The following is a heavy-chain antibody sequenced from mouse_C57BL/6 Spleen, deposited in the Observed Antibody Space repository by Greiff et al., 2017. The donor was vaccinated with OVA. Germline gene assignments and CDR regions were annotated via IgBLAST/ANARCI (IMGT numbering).Heavy chain of an antibody. V-gene: IGHV3-6*01. CDR1: GYSITSGYY. D-gene: IGHD1-1*01. CDR2: ISYDGSN. CDR3: ARDGGSSYWYFDV. J-gene: IGHJ1*03. Sequence: ESGPGLVKPSQSLSLTCSVTGYSITSGYYWNWIRQFPGNKLEWMGYISYDGSNNYNPSLKNRISITRDTSKNQFFLKLNSVTTEDTATYYCARDGGSSYWYFDVWGTGTTVTVSS.